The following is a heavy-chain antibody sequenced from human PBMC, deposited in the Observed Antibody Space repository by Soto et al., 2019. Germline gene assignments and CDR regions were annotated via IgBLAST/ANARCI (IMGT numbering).Heavy chain of an antibody. CDR3: AKDKGGRYCSRTSCLYSFDY. Sequence: GGSLRLSCSASGFTLSSYAMHWVRQAPGKGREYVSAISSNGGSTYYADSVKGRFTISRDNSKNTLYLEMNSLRAEDTAVYYCAKDKGGRYCSRTSCLYSFDYWGQGTLVTVSS. J-gene: IGHJ4*02. V-gene: IGHV3-64*04. D-gene: IGHD2-2*01. CDR1: GFTLSSYA. CDR2: ISSNGGST.